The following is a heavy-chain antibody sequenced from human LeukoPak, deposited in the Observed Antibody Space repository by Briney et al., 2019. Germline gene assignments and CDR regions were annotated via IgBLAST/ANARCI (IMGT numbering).Heavy chain of an antibody. V-gene: IGHV3-30*04. CDR3: ARVGRGYSFKVYYFDY. Sequence: GGSLRLSCAASGFTFSGYSIHGVRQAPGKGLEEVAVISYDGSNKFYAESVKGRFTISGDNSSNRLYLQMNSPTAEDTAIYYCARVGRGYSFKVYYFDYWGQGTLVTVSS. CDR2: ISYDGSNK. D-gene: IGHD5-18*01. CDR1: GFTFSGYS. J-gene: IGHJ4*02.